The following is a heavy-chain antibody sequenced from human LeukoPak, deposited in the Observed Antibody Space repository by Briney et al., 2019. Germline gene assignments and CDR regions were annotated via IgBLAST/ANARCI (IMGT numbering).Heavy chain of an antibody. CDR3: AKDRDGSLQFDY. CDR2: IWYDRSNK. J-gene: IGHJ4*02. CDR1: GFTFSSYG. D-gene: IGHD1-26*01. Sequence: GGSLRLSCAASGFTFSSYGMHWVRQAPGKGLEWVAVIWYDRSNKYYADSVKGRFTISRDNSKNTLYLQMNSLRAEDTAVYYCAKDRDGSLQFDYWGQGTLVTVSS. V-gene: IGHV3-33*06.